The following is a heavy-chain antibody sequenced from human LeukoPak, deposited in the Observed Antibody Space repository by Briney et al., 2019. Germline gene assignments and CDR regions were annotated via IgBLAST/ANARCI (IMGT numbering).Heavy chain of an antibody. CDR2: IYPGDSDS. CDR1: GYSFSSYW. J-gene: IGHJ4*02. CDR3: ARSAGKRDGTYGSIDY. Sequence: PGESLKISCKASGYSFSSYWIGWMRQMPGKGLECMGIIYPGDSDSRYSPSFQGQVTISVDKSISTAYLQWSSLTASDTAMYYCARSAGKRDGTYGSIDYWGQGTLVTVSS. V-gene: IGHV5-51*01. D-gene: IGHD1-26*01.